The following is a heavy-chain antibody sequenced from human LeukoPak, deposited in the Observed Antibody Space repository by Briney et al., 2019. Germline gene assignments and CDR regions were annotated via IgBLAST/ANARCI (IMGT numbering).Heavy chain of an antibody. Sequence: SETLSLTCAVYGGSFSGYYWSGIRQPPGKGLEWIGEINHSGSTNYNPSLKSRVTISVDTSKNQFSLKLSSVTAADTAVYYCARRPRAGGWYPFSGSFDYWGQGTLVTVSS. J-gene: IGHJ4*02. CDR1: GGSFSGYY. V-gene: IGHV4-34*01. CDR3: ARRPRAGGWYPFSGSFDY. D-gene: IGHD6-19*01. CDR2: INHSGST.